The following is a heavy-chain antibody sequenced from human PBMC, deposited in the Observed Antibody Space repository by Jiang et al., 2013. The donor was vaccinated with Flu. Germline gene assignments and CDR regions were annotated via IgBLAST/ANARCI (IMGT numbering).Heavy chain of an antibody. CDR1: GGSISSSDFY. J-gene: IGHJ4*02. CDR2: FSYSGST. CDR3: ARPRASQDLAAFDS. D-gene: IGHD6-19*01. V-gene: IGHV4-39*01. Sequence: GPGLVKPSETLSLTCTVSGGSISSSDFYWGWVRQPPGKGLEWIASFSYSGSTHYNPSFKSRVTISADTSNNQFFLKLTSVTAADTAVYYCARPRASQDLAAFDSWGRGTLVTVSS.